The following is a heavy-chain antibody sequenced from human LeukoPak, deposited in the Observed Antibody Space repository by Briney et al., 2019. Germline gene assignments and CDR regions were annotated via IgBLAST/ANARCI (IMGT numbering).Heavy chain of an antibody. J-gene: IGHJ4*02. CDR1: GFTFSSYA. V-gene: IGHV3-23*01. CDR3: AKNYGGFEY. Sequence: PGGSLRLSCAASGFTFSSYAMSWVRQAPGKGLEWVSAISGSGGSTYYADSVKGRFTISRDNSKNTLYLQMNNVRAEDTAVYDCAKNYGGFEYWGQATLVTVSS. CDR2: ISGSGGST. D-gene: IGHD4/OR15-4a*01.